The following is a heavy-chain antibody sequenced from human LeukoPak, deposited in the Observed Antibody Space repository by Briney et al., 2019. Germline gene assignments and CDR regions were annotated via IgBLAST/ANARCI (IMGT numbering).Heavy chain of an antibody. CDR3: ATHTGSGAVAGFRYFDY. Sequence: QPGGSLRLSCAGSEFTFNNYAMNWVRQTPGKGLEWVAAISGTGGTTYYADSVKGRFTISRDNSKNSLYLQMNSLRAEDTAVYYCATHTGSGAVAGFRYFDYWGQGTLVTVSS. CDR1: EFTFNNYA. J-gene: IGHJ4*02. V-gene: IGHV3-23*01. D-gene: IGHD6-19*01. CDR2: ISGTGGTT.